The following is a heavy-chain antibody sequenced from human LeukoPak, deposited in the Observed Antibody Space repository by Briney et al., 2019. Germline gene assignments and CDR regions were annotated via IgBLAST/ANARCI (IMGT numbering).Heavy chain of an antibody. CDR2: IYSGGTT. CDR1: GFIVSSNY. D-gene: IGHD5-24*01. J-gene: IGHJ3*02. Sequence: GGSLRLSCAASGFIVSSNYMNWVRQAPGKGLEWVSVIYSGGTTYYADSVKGRFTISRDNSKNTLYLQMNSPRAEDTAVYYCARWIGYTVGGDGSDMWGQGTTVTVSS. V-gene: IGHV3-66*01. CDR3: ARWIGYTVGGDGSDM.